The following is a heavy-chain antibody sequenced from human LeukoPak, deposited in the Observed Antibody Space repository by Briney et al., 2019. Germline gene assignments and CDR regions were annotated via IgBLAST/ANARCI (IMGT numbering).Heavy chain of an antibody. CDR1: GGSFSGYY. Sequence: SETLSLTCAVYGGSFSGYYWSWIRQPPGKGLERIGEINHSGSTNYNPSLKSRVTISVDTSKNQFSLKLSSVTAADTAVYYCARRRATGITGFDYWGQGTLVTVSS. CDR3: ARRRATGITGFDY. J-gene: IGHJ4*02. V-gene: IGHV4-34*01. CDR2: INHSGST. D-gene: IGHD5-12*01.